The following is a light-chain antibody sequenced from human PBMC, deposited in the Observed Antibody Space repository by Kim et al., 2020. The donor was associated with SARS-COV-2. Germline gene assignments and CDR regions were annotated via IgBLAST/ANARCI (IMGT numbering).Light chain of an antibody. V-gene: IGKV1-39*01. Sequence: DIQMTQSPSSLAASVGDRVTIACRASQSISTYLNWYQQKAGKAPKLLIYAASSLQSGVPSRFSGSGSGTDFTLTISSLQPEDIETYDCQQGHTTPWLTFAAETKVDIK. CDR3: QQGHTTPWLT. CDR1: QSISTY. J-gene: IGKJ4*01. CDR2: AAS.